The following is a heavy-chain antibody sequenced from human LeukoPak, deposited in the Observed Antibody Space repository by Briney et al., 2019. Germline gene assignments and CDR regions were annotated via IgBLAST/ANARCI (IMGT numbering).Heavy chain of an antibody. V-gene: IGHV4-34*01. CDR1: GGSFGGYY. Sequence: SETLSLTCAVYGGSFGGYYWSWIRQPPGKGLEWIGEINHSGSTNYNPSLKSRVTISVDTSKNQFSLKLSSVTAADTAVYYCARDVLRYFDWLSYEALDYWGQGTLVTVSS. CDR3: ARDVLRYFDWLSYEALDY. D-gene: IGHD3-9*01. CDR2: INHSGST. J-gene: IGHJ4*02.